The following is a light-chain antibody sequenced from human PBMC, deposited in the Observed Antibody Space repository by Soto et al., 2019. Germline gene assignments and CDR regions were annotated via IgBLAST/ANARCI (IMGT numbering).Light chain of an antibody. V-gene: IGKV3-15*01. Sequence: EIVLTQSPATLSVSPGERATLSCRASQSVSSNLAWYQQKPGQAPRLIIYGASTRAADIPARFSGSGSGTEFTLTIRSLQSEDFAVYYCQQYNNWLPMYTFGHGTKVEVK. CDR2: GAS. CDR1: QSVSSN. J-gene: IGKJ2*01. CDR3: QQYNNWLPMYT.